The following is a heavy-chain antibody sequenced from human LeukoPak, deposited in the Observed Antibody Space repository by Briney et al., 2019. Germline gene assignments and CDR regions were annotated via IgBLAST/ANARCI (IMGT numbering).Heavy chain of an antibody. CDR3: ARVFHDSSGYYPYYFDY. J-gene: IGHJ4*02. D-gene: IGHD3-22*01. Sequence: ASVNVSCKASGYTFTSYGISWVRQAPGQRLEWMGWISAYNGNTNYAQKLQGRVTMTADTSTSTAYMELRSLRSDDTAVYYCARVFHDSSGYYPYYFDYWGQGTLVTVSS. V-gene: IGHV1-18*01. CDR2: ISAYNGNT. CDR1: GYTFTSYG.